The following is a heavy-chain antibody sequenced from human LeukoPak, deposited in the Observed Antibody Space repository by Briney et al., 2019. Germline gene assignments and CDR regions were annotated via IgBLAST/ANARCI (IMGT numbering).Heavy chain of an antibody. D-gene: IGHD1-26*01. J-gene: IGHJ6*02. CDR1: GGSISSGGYY. CDR2: IYYSGST. CDR3: ARQGGLYYYYYGMDV. Sequence: SETLSLTCTVSGGSISSGGYYWSWIRQHPGKGLEWIGYIYYSGSTNYNPSLKSRVTISVDTSKNQFSLKLSSVTAADTAVYYCARQGGLYYYYYGMDVWGQGTTVTVSS. V-gene: IGHV4-61*08.